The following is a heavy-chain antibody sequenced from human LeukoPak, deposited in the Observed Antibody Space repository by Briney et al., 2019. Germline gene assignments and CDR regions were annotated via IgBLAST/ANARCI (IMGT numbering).Heavy chain of an antibody. CDR1: GASISDYY. D-gene: IGHD2-21*02. J-gene: IGHJ4*02. Sequence: PSETLSLTCTVSGASISDYYWTWIRQPPGKGLEWIGYSDTSGSTNYSPSLKGRVTISIDTSKNQFSLKLTSVTAADTAVYYCARGQLLFLYWGQGTQVTVSS. CDR2: SDTSGST. CDR3: ARGQLLFLY. V-gene: IGHV4-4*09.